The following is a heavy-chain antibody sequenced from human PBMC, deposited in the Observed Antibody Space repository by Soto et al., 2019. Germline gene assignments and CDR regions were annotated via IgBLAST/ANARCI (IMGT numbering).Heavy chain of an antibody. Sequence: QVQLQESGPGLVKPPETLSLTCTVSGGSISNFYWSWIRQSPGKGLEWIGYVDDSCAANYNPYLKSRVSMSVHTCKTLFSLKMSSVTAVDTLVYYCASTDTAITTPFAFWGKGTLFTVS. D-gene: IGHD5-18*01. CDR3: ASTDTAITTPFAF. V-gene: IGHV4-59*08. CDR1: GGSISNFY. CDR2: VDDSCAA. J-gene: IGHJ4*02.